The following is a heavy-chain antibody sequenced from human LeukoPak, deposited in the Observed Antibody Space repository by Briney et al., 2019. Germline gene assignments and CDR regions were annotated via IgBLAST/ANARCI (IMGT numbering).Heavy chain of an antibody. CDR3: AKNGDRGAYCSGGSCYPYYYYYIDV. CDR2: ISGYNSKP. J-gene: IGHJ6*03. D-gene: IGHD2-15*01. Sequence: ASVKVSCKTSGYSFTNYGITWVRQAPGQGLEWMGWISGYNSKPFYAQNFQGRVTMTTDTSTSTVYMELRSLRSDDTAIYYCAKNGDRGAYCSGGSCYPYYYYYIDVWGKGTTVTISS. V-gene: IGHV1-18*01. CDR1: GYSFTNYG.